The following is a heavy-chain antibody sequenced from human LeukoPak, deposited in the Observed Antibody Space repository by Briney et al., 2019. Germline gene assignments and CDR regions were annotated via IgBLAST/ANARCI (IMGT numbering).Heavy chain of an antibody. Sequence: ASVKVSCKASGYTFTSYAISWVRQAPGQGLEWMGRIIPILGIANYAQKFQGRVTITADKSTSTAYMELSSLRSEDTAVYYCARGWDIVVVPAAYNWFDPWGQGTLVTVSS. CDR1: GYTFTSYA. CDR2: IIPILGIA. V-gene: IGHV1-69*04. D-gene: IGHD2-2*01. J-gene: IGHJ5*02. CDR3: ARGWDIVVVPAAYNWFDP.